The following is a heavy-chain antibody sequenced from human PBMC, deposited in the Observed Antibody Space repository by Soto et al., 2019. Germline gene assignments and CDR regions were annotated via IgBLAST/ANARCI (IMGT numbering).Heavy chain of an antibody. V-gene: IGHV4-39*01. J-gene: IGHJ4*02. Sequence: QLQLQESGPGLVKPSETLSLTCTVSGGSISSSNYYWGWIRQPPGKGLEWIGTIYYSGSTYYNPSLKSRVTISVDTSKNQFSLTLRSVTAADTAVYYCASITARVPPFDYWGQGTLVTVSS. D-gene: IGHD5-18*01. CDR2: IYYSGST. CDR1: GGSISSSNYY. CDR3: ASITARVPPFDY.